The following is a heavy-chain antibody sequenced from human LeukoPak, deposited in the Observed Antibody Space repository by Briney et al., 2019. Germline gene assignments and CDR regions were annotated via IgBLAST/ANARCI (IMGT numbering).Heavy chain of an antibody. Sequence: SVKVSCKASGGTFSSYAISWVRQAPGQGLEWMGGIIPIFGTANYAQKFQGRVTITTDESTSTAYMELSSLRSEDTAVYYCARGLSIAARPDLGVPNWFDPRGQGTLVTVSS. CDR3: ARGLSIAARPDLGVPNWFDP. V-gene: IGHV1-69*05. D-gene: IGHD6-6*01. J-gene: IGHJ5*02. CDR1: GGTFSSYA. CDR2: IIPIFGTA.